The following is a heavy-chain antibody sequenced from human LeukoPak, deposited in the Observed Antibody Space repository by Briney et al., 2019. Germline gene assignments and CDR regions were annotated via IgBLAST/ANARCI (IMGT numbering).Heavy chain of an antibody. J-gene: IGHJ4*02. D-gene: IGHD4-17*01. CDR3: AREYGDYDFDY. CDR2: IYYSGST. V-gene: IGHV4-59*01. Sequence: SETLSLTCTVSGGSISSYYWSWIRQPPGKGLEWIGYIYYSGSTNYNPSLKSRVTILVDTSKNQFSLRLSSVTAADTAVYYCAREYGDYDFDYWGQGTLVTVSS. CDR1: GGSISSYY.